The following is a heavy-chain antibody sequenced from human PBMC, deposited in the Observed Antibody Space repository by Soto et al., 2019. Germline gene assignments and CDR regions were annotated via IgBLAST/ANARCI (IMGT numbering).Heavy chain of an antibody. CDR2: IIPIFGTA. CDR1: GGALSIDA. D-gene: IGHD6-6*01. V-gene: IGHV1-69*06. Sequence: LVKGSWKGAGGALSIDAGTWLRQAHGQGLEWMGGIIPIFGTANYAQKFQGRVTITADKSTSTAYMELSSLRSEDTAVYYCARAQVFGAARGDYYYYYGMDVWGQGTTVTVSS. J-gene: IGHJ6*02. CDR3: ARAQVFGAARGDYYYYYGMDV.